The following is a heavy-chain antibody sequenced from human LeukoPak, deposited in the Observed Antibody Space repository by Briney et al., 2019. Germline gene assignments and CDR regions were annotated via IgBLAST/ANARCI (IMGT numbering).Heavy chain of an antibody. Sequence: PGGSLRLSCAASGFTFSSYAMSWVRQAPGKELEWVSGISGSGGSTYYADSVKGRFTISRDSSKSTLYLQMNSLRAEDTAVYYCAKDALATPTRYFQHWGQGTLVTVSS. V-gene: IGHV3-23*01. CDR3: AKDALATPTRYFQH. CDR1: GFTFSSYA. CDR2: ISGSGGST. J-gene: IGHJ1*01. D-gene: IGHD5-12*01.